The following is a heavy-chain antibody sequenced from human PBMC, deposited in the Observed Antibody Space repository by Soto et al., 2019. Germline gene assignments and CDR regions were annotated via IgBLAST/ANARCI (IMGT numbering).Heavy chain of an antibody. CDR3: GPRGAVAPRGY. CDR1: GGSFSDFY. J-gene: IGHJ4*02. Sequence: QVQLQQWGAGLLKPSETLSLTCAVSGGSFSDFYWTWIRQLPGKGLEWIGEINHIGHTNYNPSLESRVAISVDTSKNQFSLNLRSVTAADTAVYYCGPRGAVAPRGYWGQGTLVTVSS. D-gene: IGHD2-15*01. CDR2: INHIGHT. V-gene: IGHV4-34*02.